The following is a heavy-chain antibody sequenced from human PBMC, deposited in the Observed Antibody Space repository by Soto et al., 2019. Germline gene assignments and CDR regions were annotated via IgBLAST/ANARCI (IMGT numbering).Heavy chain of an antibody. CDR2: MNEDGGTT. J-gene: IGHJ6*02. V-gene: IGHV3-74*01. D-gene: IGHD3-10*01. Sequence: RGSLRLSCAASGFTFSSYWMHWVRQAPGKGLVWVSRMNEDGGTTDYADSVKGRFTISRDNAKNTLYLQMNSLRVEDTAVYYCASDLSGRADVWGQGTSVTVSS. CDR1: GFTFSSYW. CDR3: ASDLSGRADV.